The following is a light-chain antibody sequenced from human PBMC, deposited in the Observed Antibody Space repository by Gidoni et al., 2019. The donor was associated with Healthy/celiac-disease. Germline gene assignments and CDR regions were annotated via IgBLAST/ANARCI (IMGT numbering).Light chain of an antibody. J-gene: IGKJ4*01. V-gene: IGKV4-1*01. Sequence: DIVMTQSPDPLAVSLGERATINCKSSQSVLYGSNNKHYLAWYQQKPGQPPKLLIYWASTRESGVPDRFSGSGSGTDFTLTISSLQAEDVAVYYCQQYYSTPITFGGGTKVEIK. CDR2: WAS. CDR3: QQYYSTPIT. CDR1: QSVLYGSNNKHY.